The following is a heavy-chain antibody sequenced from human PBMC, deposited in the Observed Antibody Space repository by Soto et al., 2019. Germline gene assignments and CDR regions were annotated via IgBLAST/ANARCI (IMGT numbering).Heavy chain of an antibody. CDR3: ARSYGDYHYFDY. D-gene: IGHD4-17*01. J-gene: IGHJ4*02. CDR1: GGTFSSYA. Sequence: QVQLVQSGAAVKKPGSSVKVSCKASGGTFSSYAISWVRQAPGQGLEWMGVSIPIFGTANYAQKFQGRVTITADESTSTAYMELSSLRSEDTAVYYFARSYGDYHYFDYWGKGTMVTASS. V-gene: IGHV1-69*01. CDR2: SIPIFGTA.